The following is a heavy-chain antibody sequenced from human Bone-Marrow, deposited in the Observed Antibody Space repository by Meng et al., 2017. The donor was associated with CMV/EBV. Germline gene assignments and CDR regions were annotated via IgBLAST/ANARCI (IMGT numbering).Heavy chain of an antibody. Sequence: SETLSHTCTVSAGSISSGGYYWSWIRQHPGKGLEWIGYIFYSGSAYYNSSLKSRLTISLDTSKNQFSLKLSSVTPADTAVYYCARFPPTLLGDAFDIWGRGTMVTVSS. CDR2: IFYSGSA. D-gene: IGHD3-16*01. J-gene: IGHJ3*02. V-gene: IGHV4-31*03. CDR3: ARFPPTLLGDAFDI. CDR1: AGSISSGGYY.